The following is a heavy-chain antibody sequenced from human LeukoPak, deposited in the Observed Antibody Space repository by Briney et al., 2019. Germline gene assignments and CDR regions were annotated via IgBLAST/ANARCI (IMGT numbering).Heavy chain of an antibody. V-gene: IGHV3-30*18. D-gene: IGHD1-26*01. Sequence: GGSLRLSCAASGFTFSSYGMHWVRQAPGKGLEWVAVISYDGSDKYFADSVKGRFTISRDNSKNTLYLQMNSLRAEDTAVYYCAKAPRPWVGGATGSRYYFHYWGQGTLVTVSS. CDR1: GFTFSSYG. CDR2: ISYDGSDK. J-gene: IGHJ4*02. CDR3: AKAPRPWVGGATGSRYYFHY.